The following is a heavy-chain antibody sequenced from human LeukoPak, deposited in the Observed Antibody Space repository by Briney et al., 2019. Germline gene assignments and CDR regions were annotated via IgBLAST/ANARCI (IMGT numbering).Heavy chain of an antibody. D-gene: IGHD5-12*01. Sequence: ASVKVSCKASGYTFTSYDIHWVRQATGQGLEWMGWMNPNSGNTGYAQKFQGRVTMTRNTSISTAYMELSSLRSDDTAVYYCACYSGYDSYYYYGMDVWGQGTTVTVSS. V-gene: IGHV1-8*01. CDR1: GYTFTSYD. CDR3: ACYSGYDSYYYYGMDV. CDR2: MNPNSGNT. J-gene: IGHJ6*02.